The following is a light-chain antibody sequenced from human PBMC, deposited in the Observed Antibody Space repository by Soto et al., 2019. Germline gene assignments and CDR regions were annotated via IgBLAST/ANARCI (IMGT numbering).Light chain of an antibody. J-gene: IGKJ3*01. CDR2: LAS. CDR3: QQSYNALFT. Sequence: DIQLTQSPSSLSASVGDRVTITCRASHSISTYLNWYQLRPGKAPILLINLASRLESGVPSRFSGSGSGTDFTLTISNLQPEDFATYYCQQSYNALFTFGPGTKVDLE. V-gene: IGKV1-39*01. CDR1: HSISTY.